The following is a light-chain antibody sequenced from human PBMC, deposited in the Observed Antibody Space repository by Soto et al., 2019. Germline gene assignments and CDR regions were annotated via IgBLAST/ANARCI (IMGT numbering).Light chain of an antibody. V-gene: IGLV1-51*02. Sequence: QSVLTQPPSVSAAPGQKVTISCSGSNSNIGNTYVSWYQQLPGTAPKLLIYENNKRPSGIPDRFSGSKSGTSATLGITGLQTGDEADYYCGAWDSGLSGYVFGTGTKVTV. CDR2: ENN. J-gene: IGLJ1*01. CDR1: NSNIGNTY. CDR3: GAWDSGLSGYV.